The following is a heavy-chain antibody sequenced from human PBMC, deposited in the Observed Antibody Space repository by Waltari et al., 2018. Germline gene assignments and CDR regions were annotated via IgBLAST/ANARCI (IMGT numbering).Heavy chain of an antibody. D-gene: IGHD2-15*01. J-gene: IGHJ4*02. CDR2: IYPGDSNT. CDR1: GYSFTNFW. CDR3: ARHLRYCSGGSCYGRFFDY. Sequence: EVQLVQSGAEVKKSGESLKISCKGSGYSFTNFWIGWVRQKPGKGLEWMGIIYPGDSNTRYSPSFQGQVTISADKSISTAYLQWSSLKASDTAMYYCARHLRYCSGGSCYGRFFDYWGQGTLVTVSS. V-gene: IGHV5-51*01.